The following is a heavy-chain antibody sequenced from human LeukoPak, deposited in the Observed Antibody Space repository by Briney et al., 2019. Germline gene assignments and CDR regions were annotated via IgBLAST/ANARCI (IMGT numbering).Heavy chain of an antibody. D-gene: IGHD3-22*01. CDR3: AKDSLNYYDSSGYSPSDFDY. CDR1: GFTFSIYW. J-gene: IGHJ4*02. Sequence: PGGSLRLSCAASGFTFSIYWMHWVRQAPGKGLVWVSRINSDGSSTTYADSVKGRFTISRDNAKNTLYLQMNSLRAEDTAVYYCAKDSLNYYDSSGYSPSDFDYWGQGTLVTVSS. CDR2: INSDGSST. V-gene: IGHV3-74*01.